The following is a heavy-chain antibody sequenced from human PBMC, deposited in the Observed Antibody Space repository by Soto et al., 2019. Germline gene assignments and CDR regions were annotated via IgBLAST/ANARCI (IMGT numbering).Heavy chain of an antibody. J-gene: IGHJ4*02. CDR1: GFTFSSYA. CDR3: AREKYYYDSSGYYHTGLFDY. D-gene: IGHD3-22*01. CDR2: ISYDGSNK. V-gene: IGHV3-30-3*01. Sequence: PGGSLRLSCAASGFTFSSYAMHWVRQAPGKGLEWVAVISYDGSNKYYADSVKGRFTISRDNSKNTLYLQMNSLRAEDTAVYYCAREKYYYDSSGYYHTGLFDYWGPGALVTVSS.